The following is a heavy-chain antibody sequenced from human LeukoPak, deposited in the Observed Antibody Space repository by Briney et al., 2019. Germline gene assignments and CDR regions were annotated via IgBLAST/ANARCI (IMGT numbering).Heavy chain of an antibody. J-gene: IGHJ6*03. V-gene: IGHV3-48*03. CDR1: GFTFSSYE. D-gene: IGHD2-2*02. CDR2: ISSSGSTI. Sequence: QPGGSLRLSCAASGFTFSSYEMNWVRQAPGKGLEWVSYISSSGSTIYYADSVKGRFTISRDNAKNSLYLQMNSLGAEDTAVYYCARERRGYCSSTSCYNYYYYMDVWGKGTTVTISS. CDR3: ARERRGYCSSTSCYNYYYYMDV.